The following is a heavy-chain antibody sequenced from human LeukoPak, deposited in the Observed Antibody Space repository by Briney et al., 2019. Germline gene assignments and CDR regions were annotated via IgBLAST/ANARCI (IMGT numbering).Heavy chain of an antibody. CDR1: GFTFNSFW. CDR2: VSPDGSDK. CDR3: FASSSGHNP. D-gene: IGHD3-3*01. Sequence: GGSLRLSCAASGFTFNSFWMSWVRQAPGMGLEWVAHVSPDGSDKYYVDSVKGRFTISRDNGKNSLSLQMNTLRAEDTAIYYCFASSSGHNPWGQGTLVTVSS. V-gene: IGHV3-7*01. J-gene: IGHJ5*02.